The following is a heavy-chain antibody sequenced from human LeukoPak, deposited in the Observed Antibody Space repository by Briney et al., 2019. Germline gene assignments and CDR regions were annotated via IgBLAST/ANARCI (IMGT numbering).Heavy chain of an antibody. Sequence: GGSLRLSCAASGFTFRNYGMHWVRLAPGKGLEWVAFMRYDGSIKYYVDSVKGRFTVSRDNSKNTLYLQMNSLRAEDTAVYYCAKDVNVGGEYFDYWGQGTLVTVSS. V-gene: IGHV3-30*02. CDR2: MRYDGSIK. CDR1: GFTFRNYG. J-gene: IGHJ4*02. D-gene: IGHD3-10*01. CDR3: AKDVNVGGEYFDY.